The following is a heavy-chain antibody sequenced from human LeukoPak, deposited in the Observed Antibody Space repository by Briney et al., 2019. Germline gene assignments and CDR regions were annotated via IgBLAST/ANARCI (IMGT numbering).Heavy chain of an antibody. CDR2: FNVGNGNT. D-gene: IGHD4-17*01. J-gene: IGHJ2*01. Sequence: ASVKVSCKASGYTFTNYAMHWVRQAPGQRLEWMGWFNVGNGNTKYSQKFQGRVTITRDTSASSAYMQLSSLRSEDTAVYYCARKTYGDYVYFDLWGRGTLVTVSS. V-gene: IGHV1-3*01. CDR1: GYTFTNYA. CDR3: ARKTYGDYVYFDL.